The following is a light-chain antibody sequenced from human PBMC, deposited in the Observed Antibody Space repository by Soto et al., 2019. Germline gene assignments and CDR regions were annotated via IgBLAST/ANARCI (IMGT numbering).Light chain of an antibody. J-gene: IGKJ3*01. V-gene: IGKV1-33*01. CDR3: QQYDNLPPFT. CDR2: GAS. Sequence: DFQMTQSPSSLSASVGDRVTITCQASQDISNYLNWYQKKPGKAPKLLIYGASNLETGVPSRFSGSGSGTHFTFTISSLQPEDIATYFCQQYDNLPPFTFGPGNKVDIK. CDR1: QDISNY.